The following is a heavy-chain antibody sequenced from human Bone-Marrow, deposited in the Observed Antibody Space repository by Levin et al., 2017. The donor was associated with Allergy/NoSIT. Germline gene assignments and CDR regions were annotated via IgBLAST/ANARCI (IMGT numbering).Heavy chain of an antibody. CDR2: ISASGVST. CDR1: GFTFSSYL. D-gene: IGHD1-1*01. Sequence: GESLKISCEVSGFTFSSYLMSWVRQTPGKGLEWVSSISASGVSTYYADSVKGRFTISRDNSMKTVYLQMNSLRAEDTPVYYCAKVHWNSGRYFDYWGQGTLVTASS. CDR3: AKVHWNSGRYFDY. V-gene: IGHV3-23*01. J-gene: IGHJ4*02.